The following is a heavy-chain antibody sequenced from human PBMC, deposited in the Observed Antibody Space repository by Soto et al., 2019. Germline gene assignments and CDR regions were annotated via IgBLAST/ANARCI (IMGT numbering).Heavy chain of an antibody. D-gene: IGHD3-16*02. CDR1: GFTFTSSA. V-gene: IGHV1-58*02. Sequence: ASVKVSCKASGFTFTSSAMQWVRQARGQRLEWIGWIVVGSGNTNYAQKFQERVTITRDMSTSTAYMELSSLRSEDTAVYYCAVTYYDYIWGSYRPIHSFDYWGQGTLVTVSS. CDR3: AVTYYDYIWGSYRPIHSFDY. CDR2: IVVGSGNT. J-gene: IGHJ4*02.